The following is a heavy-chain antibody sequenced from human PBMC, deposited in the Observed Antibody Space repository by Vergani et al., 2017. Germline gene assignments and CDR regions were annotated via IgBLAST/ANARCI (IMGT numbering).Heavy chain of an antibody. V-gene: IGHV3-33*01. CDR1: GFTFNQYG. Sequence: QVQLVESGGGVVQPGRSLRLSCEASGFTFNQYGMHWVRQAPGKGLEWVAVTWYDGNNKQYADSVKGRCTISRDNSKSTMYLQMNSLRDEETGVYYCARDLRLLYNRFDPWGQGTLVTVSS. CDR3: ARDLRLLYNRFDP. D-gene: IGHD1-14*01. CDR2: TWYDGNNK. J-gene: IGHJ5*02.